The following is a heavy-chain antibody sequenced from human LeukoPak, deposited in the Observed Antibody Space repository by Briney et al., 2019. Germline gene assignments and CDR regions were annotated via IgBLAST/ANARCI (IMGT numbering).Heavy chain of an antibody. CDR1: GFTFSCYA. D-gene: IGHD5-18*01. J-gene: IGHJ4*02. V-gene: IGHV3-23*01. Sequence: PGGSLRFSCAASGFTFSCYAMSWVRQAPGKGLEWVSAISGSGGSTYYADSVKGRFTIFRDNSKNTLYLQMNSLRAEDTAVYYCAKEGYSYGLYYFDYWGQGTLVTVSS. CDR2: ISGSGGST. CDR3: AKEGYSYGLYYFDY.